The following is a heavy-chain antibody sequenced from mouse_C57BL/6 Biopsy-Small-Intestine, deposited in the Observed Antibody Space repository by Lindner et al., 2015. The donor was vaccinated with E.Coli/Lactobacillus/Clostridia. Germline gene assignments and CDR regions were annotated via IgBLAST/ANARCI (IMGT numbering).Heavy chain of an antibody. V-gene: IGHV1-15*01. CDR3: ARGAIYYDYDDAMDY. D-gene: IGHD2-4*01. CDR2: IDPETGGT. Sequence: VQLQESGVELVRPGASVTLSCKASGYTFSDYEMHWVKQTPVHGLEWIGAIDPETGGTAYNQKFKDKAILTTDKSSSTAYMELRSLTSEDSAVYFCARGAIYYDYDDAMDYWGQGTSVTVSS. CDR1: GYTFSDYE. J-gene: IGHJ4*01.